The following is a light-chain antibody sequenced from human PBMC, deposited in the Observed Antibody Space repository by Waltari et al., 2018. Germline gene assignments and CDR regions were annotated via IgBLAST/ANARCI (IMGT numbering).Light chain of an antibody. CDR2: DVT. CDR3: SSYTTSHTAYWV. CDR1: NSDIGGYKY. J-gene: IGLJ3*02. Sequence: QSALTQPASVSGSPGQSITISCSGTNSDIGGYKYVSWYQQHPGKAPKLIIYDVTNRPSGISHRFFGSKSGITASLTISGLQAEDEGDYYCSSYTTSHTAYWVFGGGTRLTVL. V-gene: IGLV2-14*03.